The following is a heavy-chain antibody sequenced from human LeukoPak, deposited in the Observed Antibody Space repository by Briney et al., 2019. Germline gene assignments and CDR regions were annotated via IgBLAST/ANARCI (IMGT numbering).Heavy chain of an antibody. CDR1: GFTFSSYA. V-gene: IGHV3-30-3*01. Sequence: GGSLRLSCAASGFTFSSYAMHWVRQAPGKGLEWVAVISYDGSNKYYADSVKGRFTISRDNSKNTLFLQMNSLRAEDTAVHYCARDTLWFGELLLYGMDVWGQGTTVTVSS. J-gene: IGHJ6*02. D-gene: IGHD3-10*01. CDR2: ISYDGSNK. CDR3: ARDTLWFGELLLYGMDV.